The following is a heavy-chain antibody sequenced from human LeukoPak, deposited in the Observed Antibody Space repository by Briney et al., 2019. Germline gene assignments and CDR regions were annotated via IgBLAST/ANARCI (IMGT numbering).Heavy chain of an antibody. Sequence: ASVKVSCKASGYTFTSYGISWVRQAPGQGLEWMGWISAYNGNTNYAQKFQGRVIMTTDTSTSTAYMELRGLRSDDTAVYYCARTLDGDLIFDYWGQGTLVTVSS. D-gene: IGHD4-17*01. J-gene: IGHJ4*02. CDR1: GYTFTSYG. V-gene: IGHV1-18*01. CDR2: ISAYNGNT. CDR3: ARTLDGDLIFDY.